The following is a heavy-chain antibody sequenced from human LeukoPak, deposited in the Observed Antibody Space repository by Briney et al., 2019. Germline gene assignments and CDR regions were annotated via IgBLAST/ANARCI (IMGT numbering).Heavy chain of an antibody. CDR2: IYSGGTT. CDR3: ATKRGYSYGLDY. V-gene: IGHV3-53*01. CDR1: GFTVSSNY. Sequence: GGSLRLSCAASGFTVSSNYMSWVRQAPGKGLEWVSVIYSGGTTYYADSVKGRFTVSRDNSKNTLYPQMNSLRAEDTAVYYCATKRGYSYGLDYWGQGTLVTVSS. D-gene: IGHD5-18*01. J-gene: IGHJ4*02.